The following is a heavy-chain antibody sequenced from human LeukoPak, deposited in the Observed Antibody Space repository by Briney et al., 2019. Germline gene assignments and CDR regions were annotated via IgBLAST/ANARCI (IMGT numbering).Heavy chain of an antibody. CDR3: AKERLTTTTFDS. D-gene: IGHD4-11*01. V-gene: IGHV3-23*01. CDR2: ISGSGGST. Sequence: GGSLRLSCAASGFMFSTYAMSWVRQAPGKGLEWVSLISGSGGSTYYADSVKGRFTISRDNGKNTLSLQMNSLRAEDTALYYCAKERLTTTTFDSWGRGTLVTVSS. J-gene: IGHJ4*02. CDR1: GFMFSTYA.